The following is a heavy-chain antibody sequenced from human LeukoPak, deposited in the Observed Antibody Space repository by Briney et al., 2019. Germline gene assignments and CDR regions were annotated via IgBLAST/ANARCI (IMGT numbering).Heavy chain of an antibody. CDR1: GFTFSSYW. Sequence: PGGSLRLSCSASGFTFSSYWMSWVRQAPGKGLEWVAKIKQDGSAKDHVDSVKGRFTISRDNAKNLLYLQMNGLRAEDTAVYYCVRDAVFGDYEWVFDYWGQGTLVTVSS. V-gene: IGHV3-7*01. J-gene: IGHJ4*02. CDR3: VRDAVFGDYEWVFDY. D-gene: IGHD4-17*01. CDR2: IKQDGSAK.